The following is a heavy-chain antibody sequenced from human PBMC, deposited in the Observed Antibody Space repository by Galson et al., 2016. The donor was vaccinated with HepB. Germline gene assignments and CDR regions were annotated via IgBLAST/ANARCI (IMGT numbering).Heavy chain of an antibody. V-gene: IGHV4-61*02. D-gene: IGHD3-3*01. J-gene: IGHJ6*04. Sequence: TLSLTCTVSGGSISSGSYYWSWIRQSAGKGLERLGRIYTSGSTNYNPSLKSRVTISVDTSKNRFSLNLTSVTAADTAVYYCARGLLEWTPGYYYGMDVWGKGTTVTVSS. CDR1: GGSISSGSYY. CDR2: IYTSGST. CDR3: ARGLLEWTPGYYYGMDV.